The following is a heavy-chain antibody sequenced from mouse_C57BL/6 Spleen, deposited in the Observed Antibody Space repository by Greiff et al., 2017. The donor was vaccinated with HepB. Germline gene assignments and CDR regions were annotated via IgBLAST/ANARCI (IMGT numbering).Heavy chain of an antibody. CDR3: ASPASYDYDWYFDD. CDR1: GYTFTDYN. D-gene: IGHD2-4*01. Sequence: EVQLKESGPELVKPGASVKMSCKASGYTFTDYNMHWVKQSHGKSLEWIGYINPNNGGTSYNQKFKGKATLTVNKSSSTAYMELRSLTSEDSAVYYWASPASYDYDWYFDDWGPGTTVTVSS. CDR2: INPNNGGT. V-gene: IGHV1-22*01. J-gene: IGHJ1*01.